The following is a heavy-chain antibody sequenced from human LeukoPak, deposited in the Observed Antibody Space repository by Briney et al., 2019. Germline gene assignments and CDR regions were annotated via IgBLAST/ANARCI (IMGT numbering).Heavy chain of an antibody. Sequence: ASVTVSCKASGYTFTSYDINWVRQAPGQGVEWMGWMNPNSGNTVYAQKFQGRVTMTRNTSISTAYMELSSLRSEDTAVYYCATEQWLVSRNWFDPWGQGTLVTVSS. CDR2: MNPNSGNT. J-gene: IGHJ5*02. V-gene: IGHV1-8*01. CDR1: GYTFTSYD. CDR3: ATEQWLVSRNWFDP. D-gene: IGHD6-19*01.